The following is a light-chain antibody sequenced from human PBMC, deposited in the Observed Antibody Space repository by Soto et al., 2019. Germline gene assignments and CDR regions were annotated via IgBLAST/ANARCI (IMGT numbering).Light chain of an antibody. CDR1: QSIGSY. V-gene: IGKV3-11*01. CDR3: QLRNNWPPTWT. J-gene: IGKJ1*01. Sequence: EIVLTQSPATLSLSPGERATLSCRASQSIGSYLAWYQQKPGQAPRLLLYDASNRATGIPARFSGSGSGTDFTLTISSLEPEDFAVYYCQLRNNWPPTWTFGQGTKVESK. CDR2: DAS.